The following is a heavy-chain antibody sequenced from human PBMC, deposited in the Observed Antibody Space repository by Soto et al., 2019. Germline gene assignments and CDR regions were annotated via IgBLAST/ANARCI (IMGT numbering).Heavy chain of an antibody. J-gene: IGHJ4*02. CDR1: GFTFSSYA. D-gene: IGHD4-17*01. CDR3: ARGGGLHYFDY. CDR2: ISYDGSNK. Sequence: QVQLVESGGGVVQPGRSLRLSCAASGFTFSSYAMHWVRQAPGKGLEWVAVISYDGSNKYYADSVKGRFTISRDNSKNTLFLQMNSLRSEDTAVYYCARGGGLHYFDYWGQGTLVTVCS. V-gene: IGHV3-30-3*01.